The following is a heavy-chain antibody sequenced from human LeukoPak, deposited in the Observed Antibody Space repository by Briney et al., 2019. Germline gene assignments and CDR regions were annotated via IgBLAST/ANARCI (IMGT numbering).Heavy chain of an antibody. D-gene: IGHD6-25*01. CDR1: GYTFTSYY. J-gene: IGHJ5*02. Sequence: ASVKVSCRASGYTFTSYYMHWVRQAPGQGLEWMGIINPSGGSTSYAQKFQGRVTMTRDTSTSTVYMELSSLRSEDTAVYYCARDLGSNWFDPWGQGTLVTVSS. V-gene: IGHV1-46*01. CDR2: INPSGGST. CDR3: ARDLGSNWFDP.